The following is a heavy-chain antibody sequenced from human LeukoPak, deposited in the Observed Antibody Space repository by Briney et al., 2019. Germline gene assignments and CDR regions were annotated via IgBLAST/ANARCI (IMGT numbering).Heavy chain of an antibody. V-gene: IGHV3-30*02. J-gene: IGHJ4*02. Sequence: GGSPRLSCTASGLAFSSYGMHWARQAPGKGLEWVAFMQYNGSQIYYVDSVKGRFTISRDNSKNTLALQMNSLRPEDTAIYYCAGKAAAFYFDYWGQGTLVTVSS. CDR1: GLAFSSYG. CDR2: MQYNGSQI. CDR3: AGKAAAFYFDY. D-gene: IGHD6-13*01.